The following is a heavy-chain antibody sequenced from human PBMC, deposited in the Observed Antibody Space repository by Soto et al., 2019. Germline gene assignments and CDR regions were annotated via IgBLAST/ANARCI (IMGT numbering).Heavy chain of an antibody. J-gene: IGHJ4*02. D-gene: IGHD3-9*01. Sequence: PGGSLRLSCAASGFTFSSYAMRWVRQAPVKGLEWVSAISGSGDSTYYADSVKGRFTISRDNSKNTLYLQMNSLRAEDTAVYYCARDGVTYYDILNLYFDYWGQGTLVTVSS. CDR1: GFTFSSYA. CDR3: ARDGVTYYDILNLYFDY. CDR2: ISGSGDST. V-gene: IGHV3-23*01.